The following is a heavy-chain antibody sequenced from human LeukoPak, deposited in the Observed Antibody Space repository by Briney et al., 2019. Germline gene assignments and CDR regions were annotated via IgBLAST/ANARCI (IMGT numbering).Heavy chain of an antibody. V-gene: IGHV4-4*07. J-gene: IGHJ6*02. CDR2: IYTSGST. CDR3: AREKRQQLSRGYGMDV. D-gene: IGHD6-13*01. CDR1: GGSISSYY. Sequence: PSETLSLTCTVSGGSISSYYWSWIRQPAGKGLEWIGRIYTSGSTNYNPSLKSRVTMSVDTSKNQFSLKLSSVTAADTALYYCAREKRQQLSRGYGMDVWGQGTTVTVSS.